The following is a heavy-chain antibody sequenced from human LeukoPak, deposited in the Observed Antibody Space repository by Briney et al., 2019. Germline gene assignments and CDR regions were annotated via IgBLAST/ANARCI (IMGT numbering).Heavy chain of an antibody. V-gene: IGHV3-66*04. D-gene: IGHD1-1*01. CDR3: ARHSTIQLWPGAFDY. CDR2: IYSGGST. CDR1: GFTVSSNY. J-gene: IGHJ4*02. Sequence: GGSLRLSCAASGFTVSSNYMSWVRQAPGKGLEWVSVIYSGGSTYYADSVKGRFTISRDNSKNTLYLQMNSLRAEDTAVYYCARHSTIQLWPGAFDYWGQGTLVTVSS.